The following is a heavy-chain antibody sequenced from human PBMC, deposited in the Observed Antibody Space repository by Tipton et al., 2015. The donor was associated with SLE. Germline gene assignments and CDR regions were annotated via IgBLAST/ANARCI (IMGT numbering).Heavy chain of an antibody. CDR1: GGSLSDYF. J-gene: IGHJ6*03. CDR2: MSDRGDT. D-gene: IGHD6-19*01. V-gene: IGHV4-59*01. CDR3: VKGQEVAATNYYYYMDV. Sequence: TLSLTCSVSGGSLSDYFWSWIRQAPGKGPEWICHMSDRGDTNYNPSLKSRVTISVDTSRSQISLRLNSVTAADTAIYYCVKGQEVAATNYYYYMDVWGKGTTVTVS.